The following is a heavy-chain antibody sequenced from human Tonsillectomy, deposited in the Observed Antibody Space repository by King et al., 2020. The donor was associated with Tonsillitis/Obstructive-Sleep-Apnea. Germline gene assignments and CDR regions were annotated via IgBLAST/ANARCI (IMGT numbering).Heavy chain of an antibody. V-gene: IGHV1-46*01. J-gene: IGHJ5*01. CDR1: GYAFTSYY. CDR2: INPSAGST. CDR3: ARGMYYDGIGYPDS. Sequence: VQLVESGAEVKKPGASVKVSCKASGYAFTSYYLHWVRQAPGQGLEWMGIINPSAGSTTYAQKFQGRVTVTRDTSTSTVYMELSSLRSEDTAVYYCARGMYYDGIGYPDSWGQGTLVTVSS. D-gene: IGHD3-22*01.